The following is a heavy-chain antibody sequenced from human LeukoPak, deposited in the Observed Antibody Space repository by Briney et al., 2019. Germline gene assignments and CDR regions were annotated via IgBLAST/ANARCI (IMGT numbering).Heavy chain of an antibody. CDR1: GCSFTSYY. D-gene: IGHD1-7*01. CDR2: INPSGGST. J-gene: IGHJ3*02. Sequence: ASVMVSCRASGCSFTSYYMNWLRQHPAQELELMGIINPSGGSTSYAQKFQGRVTMTRDTSTSTVYMELSSLRSEDTAVYYCARVELHDAFDIWGQGTMVTVSS. CDR3: ARVELHDAFDI. V-gene: IGHV1-46*01.